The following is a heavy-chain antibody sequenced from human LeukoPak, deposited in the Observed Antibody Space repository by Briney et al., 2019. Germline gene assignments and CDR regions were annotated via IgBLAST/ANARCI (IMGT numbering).Heavy chain of an antibody. CDR1: GYTFTSYG. CDR2: ISAYNGNT. CDR3: ARGRSGSGSYYNDPDYYYYMDV. J-gene: IGHJ6*03. Sequence: ASVKVSCKASGYTFTSYGISWVRQAPGQGLEWMGWISAYNGNTNYVQKLQGRVTMTTDTSTSPAYMELRSLRSDDTAVYYCARGRSGSGSYYNDPDYYYYMDVWGKGTTVTVSS. D-gene: IGHD3-10*01. V-gene: IGHV1-18*01.